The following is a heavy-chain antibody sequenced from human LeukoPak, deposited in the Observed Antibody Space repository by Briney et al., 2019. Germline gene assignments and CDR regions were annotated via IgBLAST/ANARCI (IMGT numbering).Heavy chain of an antibody. CDR1: GFTFSNHE. V-gene: IGHV3-48*03. CDR2: TSSSGSTI. D-gene: IGHD1-26*01. CDR3: ARRIVGATNWFDP. J-gene: IGHJ5*02. Sequence: GGSLRLSCAASGFTFSNHEMNWVRQAPGKGLEWISYTSSSGSTIYYADSVKGRFTISRDNAKNSLYLQMSSLRAEDTALYYCARRIVGATNWFDPWGQGTLVTVSS.